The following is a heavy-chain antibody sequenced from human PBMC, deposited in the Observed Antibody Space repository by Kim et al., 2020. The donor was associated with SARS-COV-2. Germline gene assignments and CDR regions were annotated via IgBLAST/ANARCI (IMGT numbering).Heavy chain of an antibody. Sequence: GGSLRLSCAASGFTFSSYWMHWVRQAPGKGLVWVSRINSDGSSTSYADSVKGRFTISRDNAKNTLYLQMNSLRAEDTAVYYCARGGTTLEWLLSATNYYGMDVWGQGTTVTVSS. J-gene: IGHJ6*02. CDR2: INSDGSST. CDR3: ARGGTTLEWLLSATNYYGMDV. D-gene: IGHD3-3*01. CDR1: GFTFSSYW. V-gene: IGHV3-74*01.